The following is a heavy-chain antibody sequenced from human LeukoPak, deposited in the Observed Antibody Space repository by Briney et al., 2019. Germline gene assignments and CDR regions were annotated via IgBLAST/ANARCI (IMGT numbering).Heavy chain of an antibody. Sequence: GGSLRLSCAASGFTFSSYAMSWVRQAPGKGLEWVSAISGSGGSTYYADSVKGRFTVSRDNSKNTLYLQMNSLRAEDTAVYYCAKAISDSLGVPAAIYHYWGQGTLVTVSS. J-gene: IGHJ4*02. D-gene: IGHD2-2*01. CDR1: GFTFSSYA. CDR3: AKAISDSLGVPAAIYHY. CDR2: ISGSGGST. V-gene: IGHV3-23*01.